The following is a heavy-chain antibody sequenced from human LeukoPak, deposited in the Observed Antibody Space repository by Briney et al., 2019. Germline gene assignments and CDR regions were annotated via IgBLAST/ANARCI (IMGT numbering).Heavy chain of an antibody. Sequence: SESPSLTRTVSGGSISIYYGSCIRQPPGKGVEWGWYIYYIVITNYNPSLKSRVTISLDTSKNHFALKMSSVDAPDTGVYYRAREKGVLWFGERAYAFDIWRQATMVSVSS. CDR1: GGSISIYY. J-gene: IGHJ3*02. CDR2: IYYIVIT. CDR3: AREKGVLWFGERAYAFDI. V-gene: IGHV4-59*01. D-gene: IGHD3-10*01.